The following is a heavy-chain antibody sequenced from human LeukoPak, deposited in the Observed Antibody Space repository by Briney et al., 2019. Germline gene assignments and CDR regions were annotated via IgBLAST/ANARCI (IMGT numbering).Heavy chain of an antibody. CDR2: INPNSGGT. J-gene: IGHJ4*02. D-gene: IGHD3-3*01. CDR1: GYTFTSHA. V-gene: IGHV1-2*02. CDR3: ARVDDFWSGYPEY. Sequence: ASVKVSCKASGYTFTSHAMHWVRQAPGQGLEWMGWINPNSGGTNYAQKFQGRVTMTRDTSISTAYMELSRLRSDDTAVYYCARVDDFWSGYPEYWGQGTLVTVSS.